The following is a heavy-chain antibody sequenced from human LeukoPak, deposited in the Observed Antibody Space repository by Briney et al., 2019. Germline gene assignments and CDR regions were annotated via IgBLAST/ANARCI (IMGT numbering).Heavy chain of an antibody. Sequence: ASVKVSCKASGYTFTGYYMHWVRQAPGQGLEWMGWINPNSGGTNYAQKFQGRVTMTRDTSISTAYMELSRLRSDDTAVYYCARDRGYGYVYYYYMDVWGKGTTVTVSS. D-gene: IGHD5-18*01. CDR2: INPNSGGT. CDR1: GYTFTGYY. V-gene: IGHV1-2*02. CDR3: ARDRGYGYVYYYYMDV. J-gene: IGHJ6*03.